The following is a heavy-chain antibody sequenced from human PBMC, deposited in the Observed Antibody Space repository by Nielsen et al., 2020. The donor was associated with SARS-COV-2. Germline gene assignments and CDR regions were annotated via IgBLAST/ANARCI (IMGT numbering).Heavy chain of an antibody. CDR3: ARELSDCNESPCHRLGFDP. J-gene: IGHJ5*02. CDR1: DGSFSGYY. D-gene: IGHD2/OR15-2a*01. V-gene: IGHV4-34*01. Sequence: SETLSLTCAVYDGSFSGYYWTWIRQPPGKGLEWIGEINHSRNTNYNPSLKSRVTMSIDKSNNRFSLKLNSVTAADTAIYFCARELSDCNESPCHRLGFDPWGQGTLVTVSS. CDR2: INHSRNT.